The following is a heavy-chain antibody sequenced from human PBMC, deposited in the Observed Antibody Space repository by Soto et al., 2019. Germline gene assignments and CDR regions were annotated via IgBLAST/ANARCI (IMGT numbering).Heavy chain of an antibody. CDR1: GGTFSSYT. Sequence: QVQLVQSGAEVKKPGSSVKVSCKASGGTFSSYTISWVRQAPGQGLEWMGRIIPILGIANYAQKFQGRVTITADKSTSTAYMELSSLRSEDTAVYYCARGRTPLFPDHGHFDYWGQGTLVTVSS. CDR2: IIPILGIA. D-gene: IGHD3-10*02. CDR3: ARGRTPLFPDHGHFDY. J-gene: IGHJ4*02. V-gene: IGHV1-69*02.